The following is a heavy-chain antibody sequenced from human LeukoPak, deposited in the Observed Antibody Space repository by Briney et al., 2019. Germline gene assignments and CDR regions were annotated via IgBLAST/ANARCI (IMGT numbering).Heavy chain of an antibody. Sequence: ASVKVSCKASGGTFSGYAISWVRQAPGQGLEWMGGIIPIFGTANYAQKFQGRVTITADESTSTAYMELSSLRSEDTAVYYCARVGDGQKRYYFDYWGQGTLVTVSS. CDR1: GGTFSGYA. D-gene: IGHD3-10*01. J-gene: IGHJ4*02. CDR2: IIPIFGTA. CDR3: ARVGDGQKRYYFDY. V-gene: IGHV1-69*01.